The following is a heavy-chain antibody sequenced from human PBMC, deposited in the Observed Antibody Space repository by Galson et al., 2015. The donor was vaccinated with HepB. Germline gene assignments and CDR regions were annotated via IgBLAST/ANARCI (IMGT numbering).Heavy chain of an antibody. J-gene: IGHJ3*02. CDR1: GFTVSSNY. D-gene: IGHD1-26*01. CDR3: AREGRGSYSGAFDI. CDR2: IYSGGST. Sequence: SLRLSCAASGFTVSSNYMSWVCQAPGKGLEWVSVIYSGGSTYYADSVKGRFTISRDNSKNTLYLQMNSLRAEDTAVYYCAREGRGSYSGAFDIWGQGTLVTVSS. V-gene: IGHV3-53*01.